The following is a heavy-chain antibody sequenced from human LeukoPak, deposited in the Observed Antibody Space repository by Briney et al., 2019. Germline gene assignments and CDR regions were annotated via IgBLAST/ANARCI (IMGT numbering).Heavy chain of an antibody. CDR3: AKQLGYCSDGSCYFPY. J-gene: IGHJ4*02. CDR2: ISASGSAT. V-gene: IGHV3-23*01. D-gene: IGHD2-15*01. CDR1: GVIFSNYG. Sequence: GGSLRLSCAASGVIFSNYGMNWVRQAPGKGLEWVAAISASGSATSYADSVRGRFTISRDNSKSTTYLQMNSLRAEDTAVFYCAKQLGYCSDGSCYFPYWGQGTLVTVSS.